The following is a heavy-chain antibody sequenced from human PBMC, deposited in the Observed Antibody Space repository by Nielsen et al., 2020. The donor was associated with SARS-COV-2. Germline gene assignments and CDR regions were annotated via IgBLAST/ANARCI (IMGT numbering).Heavy chain of an antibody. D-gene: IGHD2-2*01. CDR1: GGSFSGYY. V-gene: IGHV4-34*01. J-gene: IGHJ6*02. CDR3: ARGRAYCSSTSCYLYGMDV. CDR2: INHSGST. Sequence: SETLSLTCAVYGGSFSGYYWSWIRQPPGKGLEWIGEINHSGSTNYNPSLKSRVTISVDTSKNQFSLKLSSVTAADTAVYYCARGRAYCSSTSCYLYGMDVWGQGTTVTVSS.